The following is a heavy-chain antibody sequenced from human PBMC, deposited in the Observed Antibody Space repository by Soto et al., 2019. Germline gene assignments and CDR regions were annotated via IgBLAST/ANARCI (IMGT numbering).Heavy chain of an antibody. D-gene: IGHD1-7*01. J-gene: IGHJ6*03. CDR3: AGTTSNQWYYMDV. CDR1: GGSISSGGYY. V-gene: IGHV4-31*03. CDR2: IYYSGST. Sequence: PSETLSLTCTVSGGSISSGGYYWSWIRQHPGKGLEWIGYIYYSGSTYYNPSLKSRVTISVDTSKNQFSLQLTSVTPEDTAVYYCAGTTSNQWYYMDVWGKGTTVTVSS.